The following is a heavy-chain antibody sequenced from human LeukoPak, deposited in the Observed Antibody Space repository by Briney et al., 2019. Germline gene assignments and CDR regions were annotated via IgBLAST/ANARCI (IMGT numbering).Heavy chain of an antibody. J-gene: IGHJ3*02. CDR3: ARGRYYYDSSGYYGPKDADAFDI. V-gene: IGHV5-51*01. D-gene: IGHD3-22*01. CDR2: IYPGDSDT. CDR1: GYSFTSYW. Sequence: GESLKISCKGSGYSFTSYWIGWVRQMPGKGLEWMGIIYPGDSDTRYSPSFQGQVTISADKSISTAYLQWSSLKASDTAMYYCARGRYYYDSSGYYGPKDADAFDIWGQGTMVTVSS.